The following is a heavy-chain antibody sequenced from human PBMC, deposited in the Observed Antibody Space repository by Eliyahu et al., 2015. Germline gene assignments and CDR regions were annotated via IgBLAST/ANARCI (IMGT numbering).Heavy chain of an antibody. Sequence: QITLKESGPTLVKPTQTLTLTCTFSGFSLSSSGVGVGWIRQPPGKALEWLALIYWDGDKRYSPSLKSRLTIAKDTSKNQVVLTMTNMDPVDTATYYCALTPIPFAFDPWGQGSLVTVSS. J-gene: IGHJ5*02. V-gene: IGHV2-5*02. D-gene: IGHD3-16*01. CDR3: ALTPIPFAFDP. CDR2: IYWDGDK. CDR1: GFSLSSSGVG.